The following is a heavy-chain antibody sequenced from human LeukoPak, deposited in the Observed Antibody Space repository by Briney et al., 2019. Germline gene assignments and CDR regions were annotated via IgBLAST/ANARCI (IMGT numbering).Heavy chain of an antibody. CDR3: ARDLSDPYYFDY. CDR1: GFTFSSYG. Sequence: QPGGSLRLSCAASGFTFSSYGMPWVRQVPGKGLEWVAVIWYDGSNKYYADSVKGRFTISRDNSKSTLYLQMNSLRAEDTAVYYCARDLSDPYYFDYWGQGTLVTVSS. J-gene: IGHJ4*02. CDR2: IWYDGSNK. V-gene: IGHV3-33*01. D-gene: IGHD2-21*02.